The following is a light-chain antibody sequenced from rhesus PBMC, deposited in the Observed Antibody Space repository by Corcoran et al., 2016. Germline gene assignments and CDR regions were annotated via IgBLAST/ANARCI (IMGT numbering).Light chain of an antibody. J-gene: IGKJ1*01. CDR2: EAS. CDR3: QHDYSTPWT. V-gene: IGKV1-25*01. Sequence: DIQMTQSPSSLSASVGDRVTITCWASQGITNDLAWYQQKPGETPKLLIYEASSLQSGIPSRFRGSGSGTDFTLTIRSLQSEDFATYYCQHDYSTPWTFGQGTKVEIK. CDR1: QGITND.